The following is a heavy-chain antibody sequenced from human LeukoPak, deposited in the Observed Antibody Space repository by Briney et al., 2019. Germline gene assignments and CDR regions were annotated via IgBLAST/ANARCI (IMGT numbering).Heavy chain of an antibody. D-gene: IGHD6-19*01. CDR1: GGSIRSYY. Sequence: SETLSLTCTVSGGSIRSYYWSWIRQPAGTGLEWIGRIYSSGTTKYNPYLESRVTMSLDTSKNQVSVKLISVTAADTAVYYCARFHSSGWYGDYWGQGVLVTVSS. CDR2: IYSSGTT. CDR3: ARFHSSGWYGDY. V-gene: IGHV4-4*07. J-gene: IGHJ4*02.